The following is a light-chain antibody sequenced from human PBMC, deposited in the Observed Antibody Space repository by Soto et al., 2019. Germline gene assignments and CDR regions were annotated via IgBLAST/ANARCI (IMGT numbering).Light chain of an antibody. CDR1: QSVSSN. CDR2: GAS. CDR3: QQYNNCLWT. V-gene: IGKV3-15*01. J-gene: IGKJ2*02. Sequence: EIVMTQSPATLSVSPGERATLSCRASQSVSSNLAWYQQKPGQAPRLLIYGASTRATGIPARFSGSGSGTEFTLTISSLQSEDFAVYYCQQYNNCLWTFGQGTKLEIK.